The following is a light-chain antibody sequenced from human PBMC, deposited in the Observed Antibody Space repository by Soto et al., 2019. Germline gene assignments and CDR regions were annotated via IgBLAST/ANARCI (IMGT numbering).Light chain of an antibody. J-gene: IGLJ1*01. Sequence: QSVLTQPASVSGSPGQSSTITCTGTSSDVGGYNYVSWYQQHPGKAPKLMIYDVSNRPSGVSNRFSGSKSGNTASLNISGLQAEDEADYYCSSYTSSSTPYVFGTGTKVTVL. CDR2: DVS. CDR1: SSDVGGYNY. V-gene: IGLV2-14*01. CDR3: SSYTSSSTPYV.